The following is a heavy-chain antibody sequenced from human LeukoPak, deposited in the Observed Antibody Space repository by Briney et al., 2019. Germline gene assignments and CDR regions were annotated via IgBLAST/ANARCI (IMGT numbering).Heavy chain of an antibody. J-gene: IGHJ6*02. Sequence: GGSLRLSCAASGFTVSSNYMSWVRQAPGKGLEWVSVIYSGGSTYYADSVKGRFTSPRDNSKNTLYLQMNRLGAEDTAVYYCATSGLNYYHYGMDVWGQGTTVTVSS. D-gene: IGHD3/OR15-3a*01. CDR3: ATSGLNYYHYGMDV. CDR2: IYSGGST. V-gene: IGHV3-66*01. CDR1: GFTVSSNY.